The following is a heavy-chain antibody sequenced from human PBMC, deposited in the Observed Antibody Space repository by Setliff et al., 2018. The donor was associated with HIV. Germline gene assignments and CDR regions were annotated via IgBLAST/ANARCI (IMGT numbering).Heavy chain of an antibody. Sequence: SETLSLTCAVSGGSISSSNWWSWIRLPPGKGLEWIGEINYSGSTNYNPSLTSRVIISVDTSKNQFSLKLSSVTAADTAVFYCARLTTTYYYDSSAYYHPVWGQGTLVTVSS. J-gene: IGHJ4*02. CDR2: INYSGST. D-gene: IGHD3-22*01. V-gene: IGHV4-4*02. CDR1: GGSISSSNW. CDR3: ARLTTTYYYDSSAYYHPV.